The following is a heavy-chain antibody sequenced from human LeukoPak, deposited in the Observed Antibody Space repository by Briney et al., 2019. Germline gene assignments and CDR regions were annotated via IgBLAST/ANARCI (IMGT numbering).Heavy chain of an antibody. J-gene: IGHJ4*02. CDR3: VRLRRNSDTSGFYYYYDF. D-gene: IGHD3-22*01. V-gene: IGHV3-21*01. CDR1: GYTFSSYS. CDR2: ISVRSNYI. Sequence: GGSLRLSCLASGYTFSSYSINWVRQAPGKGLEWVSSISVRSNYIYYADSVRGRFRISRDDARDSLYLQMNSLRAEDAAVYYCVRLRRNSDTSGFYYYYDFWGQGTLVTVSS.